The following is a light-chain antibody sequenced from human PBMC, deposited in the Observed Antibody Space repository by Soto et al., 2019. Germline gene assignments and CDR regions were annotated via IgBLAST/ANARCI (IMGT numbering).Light chain of an antibody. J-gene: IGKJ1*01. CDR1: LSISSW. CDR2: DAS. V-gene: IGKV1-5*01. Sequence: DIQMTQSHSTLSASVGDRVTITCRASLSISSWLAWYQQKPGKAHKLLIYDASSLESGAPSSFSCSGSGIEFTLSISSLQPDDFATYYCQQYNSYSRTFGQGTKVEIK. CDR3: QQYNSYSRT.